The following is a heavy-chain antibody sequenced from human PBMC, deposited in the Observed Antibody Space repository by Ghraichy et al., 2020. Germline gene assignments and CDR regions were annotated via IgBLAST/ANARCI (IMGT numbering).Heavy chain of an antibody. V-gene: IGHV3-30-3*01. CDR2: ISYDGSNK. Sequence: GGSLRLSCAASGFTFSYYAIHWVRQAPGKGLEWVALISYDGSNKYYADSVKGRFTISRDISKNTVFLQMNSLRPEDTALYYCARAGGAASGTLDYWGQGTLVTVSS. CDR1: GFTFSYYA. J-gene: IGHJ4*02. CDR3: ARAGGAASGTLDY. D-gene: IGHD6-13*01.